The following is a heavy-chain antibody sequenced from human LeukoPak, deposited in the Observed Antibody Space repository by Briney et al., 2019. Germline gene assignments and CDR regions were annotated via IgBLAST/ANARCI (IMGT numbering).Heavy chain of an antibody. CDR3: ARSRSGIVVVVAANDY. V-gene: IGHV3-30*02. CDR2: IRYDGSNK. CDR1: GFTFSSYG. J-gene: IGHJ4*02. D-gene: IGHD2-15*01. Sequence: PGGSLRLSCAASGFTFSSYGMHWVRQAPGKGLEWVAFIRYDGSNKYYADSVKGRFTISRDNSKNTLYLQMNSLRAEDTAVYYCARSRSGIVVVVAANDYWGQGTLVTVSS.